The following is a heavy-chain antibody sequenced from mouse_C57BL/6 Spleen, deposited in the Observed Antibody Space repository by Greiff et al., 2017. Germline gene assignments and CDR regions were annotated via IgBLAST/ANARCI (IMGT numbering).Heavy chain of an antibody. D-gene: IGHD2-4*01. CDR2: IDPEDGET. CDR3: TTNYYYDALDY. V-gene: IGHV14-1*01. CDR1: GFNIKDYY. J-gene: IGHJ2*01. Sequence: EVQLQQSGAELVRPGASVKLSCTASGFNIKDYYMHWVKQRPEQGLEWIGRIDPEDGETEYAPKFQGKATMTADTSSNPAFLQLSSLTSEDTAVYYCTTNYYYDALDYWGQGTTLTVSS.